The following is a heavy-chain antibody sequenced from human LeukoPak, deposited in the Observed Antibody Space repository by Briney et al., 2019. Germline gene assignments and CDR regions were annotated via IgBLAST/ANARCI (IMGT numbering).Heavy chain of an antibody. J-gene: IGHJ4*02. D-gene: IGHD3-16*02. CDR3: ARVPGLRLGELSPLFDY. Sequence: SVKVSCKASGGTFSSYAISWVRQAPGQGLEWMGGIIPIFGTANYAQKFQGRVTITADKSTSTAYMELSSLRSENTAVYYCARVPGLRLGELSPLFDYWGQGTLVTVSS. CDR1: GGTFSSYA. CDR2: IIPIFGTA. V-gene: IGHV1-69*06.